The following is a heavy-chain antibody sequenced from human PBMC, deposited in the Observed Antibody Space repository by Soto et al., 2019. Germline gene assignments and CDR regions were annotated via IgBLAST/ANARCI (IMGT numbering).Heavy chain of an antibody. CDR3: AKGGWNYDFWSGYNYYYYMDV. V-gene: IGHV3-23*01. CDR2: IFGTGGGI. D-gene: IGHD3-3*01. J-gene: IGHJ6*03. CDR1: GFTFSDYT. Sequence: GGSLRLSCEASGFTFSDYTMNWVRQIPGKGLQWVSGIFGTGGGIQYADSVRGRFTVSRDNSKNTLYLQMNSLRAEDTAVYYCAKGGWNYDFWSGYNYYYYMDVWGKGTTVTVSS.